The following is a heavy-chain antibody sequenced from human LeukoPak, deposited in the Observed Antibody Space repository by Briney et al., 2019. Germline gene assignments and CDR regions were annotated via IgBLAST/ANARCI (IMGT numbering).Heavy chain of an antibody. J-gene: IGHJ4*02. V-gene: IGHV3-23*01. CDR3: AKGFVEPRPHYFDY. D-gene: IGHD6-6*01. CDR2: ISHTGGSP. Sequence: GGSLRLSCAASGITFSSYGMSWVRQVPGKGLEWVSSISHTGGSPYYADSVKGRFTVSRDNSKNTLYLQMNSLTVEDTAIYYCAKGFVEPRPHYFDYWGQGTLVTVSS. CDR1: GITFSSYG.